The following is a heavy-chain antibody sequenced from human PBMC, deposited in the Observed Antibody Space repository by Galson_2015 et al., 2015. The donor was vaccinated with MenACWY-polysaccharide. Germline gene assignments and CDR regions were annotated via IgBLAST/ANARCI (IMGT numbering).Heavy chain of an antibody. CDR3: ERIPYTVTSFGWFDP. D-gene: IGHD4-17*01. CDR2: IRGSGNS. CDR1: GGFISSGGQY. J-gene: IGHJ5*02. V-gene: IGHV4-31*03. Sequence: TLSLTCTVSGGFISSGGQYWTWIRQHPEKGLEWIAYIRGSGNSNYNPSLKSRVIISVDPSKNQFSLSLSSVTAADTATYYCERIPYTVTSFGWFDPWGQGTPVTVSS.